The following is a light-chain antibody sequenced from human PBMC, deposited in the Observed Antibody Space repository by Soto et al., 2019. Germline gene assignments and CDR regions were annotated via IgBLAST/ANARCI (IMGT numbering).Light chain of an antibody. CDR2: GAS. J-gene: IGKJ5*01. Sequence: EILMTQYPAILSGSPGGRVTLSCRASQSVSSKLAWYQQKPGQAPRLLIYGASTRATGIPARFSGSGPGTEFTLTIISLKSEDFAVYYCQQYNDWHTITFGQGTRLEIK. CDR1: QSVSSK. V-gene: IGKV3-15*01. CDR3: QQYNDWHTIT.